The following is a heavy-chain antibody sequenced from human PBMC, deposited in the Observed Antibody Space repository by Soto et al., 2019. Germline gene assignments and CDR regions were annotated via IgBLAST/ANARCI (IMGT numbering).Heavy chain of an antibody. D-gene: IGHD1-7*01. CDR3: AKDRRAGGNYGFYSDF. CDR1: VFTFSSYG. CDR2: SSATGAGT. Sequence: WWSLRLSCSASVFTFSSYGMTWFRQAPGKGLEWVSFSSATGAGTYYADSVKGRFTISRDNSKNTLYLQMTSLRADDTAVYYCAKDRRAGGNYGFYSDFWGQGALVTVSS. V-gene: IGHV3-23*01. J-gene: IGHJ4*02.